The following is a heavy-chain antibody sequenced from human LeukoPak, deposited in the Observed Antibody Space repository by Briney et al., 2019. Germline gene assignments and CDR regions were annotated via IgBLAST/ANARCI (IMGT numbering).Heavy chain of an antibody. D-gene: IGHD6-19*01. J-gene: IGHJ4*02. CDR2: IRADGSAQ. CDR3: ARWLYSGGWAMDY. V-gene: IGHV3-7*01. Sequence: GGSLRLSCAASEFTFSTYYMTWVRQAPGKGLEWVGSIRADGSAQFYVDSVRGRFTISRDNAKDSLYLQMNSLRAEDTAVYYCARWLYSGGWAMDYWGQGTLVSVSS. CDR1: EFTFSTYY.